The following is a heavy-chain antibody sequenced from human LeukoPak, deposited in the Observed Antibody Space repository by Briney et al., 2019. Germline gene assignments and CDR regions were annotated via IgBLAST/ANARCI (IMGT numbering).Heavy chain of an antibody. D-gene: IGHD6-6*01. Sequence: SETLSLTFTVSGGSISSGAYYWSWIRQPPGKGLEWIGYIYYTGSTNYNPSLKGRVTMSIDTSKNQFSLKLSSVTAADTAVYYCASLPYSRSPLFDLWGQGTLVTVSS. CDR1: GGSISSGAYY. V-gene: IGHV4-61*08. CDR3: ASLPYSRSPLFDL. CDR2: IYYTGST. J-gene: IGHJ4*02.